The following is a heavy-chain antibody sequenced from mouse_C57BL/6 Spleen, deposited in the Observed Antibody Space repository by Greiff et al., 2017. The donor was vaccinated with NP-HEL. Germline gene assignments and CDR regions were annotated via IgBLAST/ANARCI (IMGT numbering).Heavy chain of an antibody. V-gene: IGHV1-69*01. CDR2: IDPSDSYT. Sequence: VQLQQPGAELVMPGASVKLSCKASGYTFTSYWMHWVKQRPGQGLEWIGEIDPSDSYTNYNQKFKGKSTLTVDKSSSTAYMQLSSLTSEDSAVYYCARLYYGSSHWYFDVWGTGTTVTVSS. J-gene: IGHJ1*03. D-gene: IGHD1-1*01. CDR3: ARLYYGSSHWYFDV. CDR1: GYTFTSYW.